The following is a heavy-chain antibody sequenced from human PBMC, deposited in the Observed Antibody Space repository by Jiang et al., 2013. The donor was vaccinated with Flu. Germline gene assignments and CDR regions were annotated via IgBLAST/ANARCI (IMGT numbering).Heavy chain of an antibody. Sequence: QLVESWGRLGTAWGSLRLSCAASGFTFSSSAMSWVRQAPGKGLEWVSAISGSGGSTYYADSVKGRFTISRDNSKNSLYLQMNSLRAEDTAVYYCARVATDIPQDVWGQGATVTVSS. CDR2: ISGSGGST. CDR1: GFTFSSSA. CDR3: ARVATDIPQDV. V-gene: IGHV3-23*04. J-gene: IGHJ6*02. D-gene: IGHD5-24*01.